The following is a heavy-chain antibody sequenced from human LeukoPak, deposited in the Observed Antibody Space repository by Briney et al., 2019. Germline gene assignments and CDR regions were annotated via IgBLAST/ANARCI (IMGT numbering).Heavy chain of an antibody. CDR3: ARHSSNSGKYAY. J-gene: IGHJ4*02. CDR2: VYYSGST. CDR1: GGSISIYY. D-gene: IGHD1-26*01. Sequence: SETLSLTCTVSGGSISIYYWSWIRQPPGKGLEWIGYVYYSGSTNYNPSLKSRVTISVDTSKNQFSLKLSSVTAADTAVYYCARHSSNSGKYAYWGQGTLVTVSS. V-gene: IGHV4-59*08.